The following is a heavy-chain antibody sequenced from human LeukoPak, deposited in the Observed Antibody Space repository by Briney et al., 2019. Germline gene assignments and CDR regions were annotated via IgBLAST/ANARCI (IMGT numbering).Heavy chain of an antibody. CDR3: AREYGTENDY. D-gene: IGHD1-26*01. CDR2: INTSKGNT. V-gene: IGHV1-18*01. CDR1: GYTFTNYG. J-gene: IGHJ4*02. Sequence: ASVKVSCKASGYTFTNYGVHWVRQAPGQGLEWMAWINTSKGNTEYAQKFQGRVTLTTDASTSTAYMELRSLRSDDTAVYYCAREYGTENDYWGQGTPVTVSS.